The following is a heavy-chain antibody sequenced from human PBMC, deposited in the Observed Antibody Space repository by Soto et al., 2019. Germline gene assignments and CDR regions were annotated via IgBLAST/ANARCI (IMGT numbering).Heavy chain of an antibody. Sequence: QVQLVESGGGVVQPGRSLRLSCAASGFTFSSYGMHWVRQAPGKGLEWVAVIWYDGSNKYYADSVKGRFTISRENSKNTLYLQMNSLRAEDTAVYYCSRDRGYNWSDESDHWGQGTLVTVSS. CDR1: GFTFSSYG. CDR3: SRDRGYNWSDESDH. CDR2: IWYDGSNK. D-gene: IGHD1-1*01. J-gene: IGHJ4*02. V-gene: IGHV3-33*01.